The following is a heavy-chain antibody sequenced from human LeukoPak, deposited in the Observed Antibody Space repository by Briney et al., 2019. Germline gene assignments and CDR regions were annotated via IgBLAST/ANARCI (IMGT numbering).Heavy chain of an antibody. D-gene: IGHD3-10*01. Sequence: PGGSLRLSCAASGFTFSSYEMNWVRQAPGKGLEWVSYISSSGSTIYYADSVKGRFTISRDNSKNTLYLQMSSLRAEDTAVYYCAKGRYYGSGSYYGSPKLNWFDPWGQEPWSPSPQ. CDR2: ISSSGSTI. J-gene: IGHJ5*02. V-gene: IGHV3-48*03. CDR3: AKGRYYGSGSYYGSPKLNWFDP. CDR1: GFTFSSYE.